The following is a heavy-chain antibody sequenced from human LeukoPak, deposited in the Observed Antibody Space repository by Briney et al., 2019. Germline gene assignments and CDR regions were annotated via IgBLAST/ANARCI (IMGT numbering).Heavy chain of an antibody. D-gene: IGHD6-13*01. CDR2: MNPNSGNT. J-gene: IGHJ5*02. CDR3: ARLIYSSSWSRFDP. CDR1: GYTFTSYD. V-gene: IGHV1-8*03. Sequence: GASVKVSCKASGYTFTSYDINWVRQATGPGLEWMGWMNPNSGNTGYAQKFQGRVTITRNTSISTAYMELSSLRSEDTAVYYCARLIYSSSWSRFDPWGQGTLVTVSS.